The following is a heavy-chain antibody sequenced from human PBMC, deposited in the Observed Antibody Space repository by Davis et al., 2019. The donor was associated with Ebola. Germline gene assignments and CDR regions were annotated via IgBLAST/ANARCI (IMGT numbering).Heavy chain of an antibody. V-gene: IGHV3-74*01. Sequence: GESLKISCAASGFTFSSYWMHWVRQAPGKGLVWVSRINSDGSSTSYADSVKGRFTISRDNAKNTLYLQMNSLRAEDTAVYYCARARGVAHFDYWGQGTLVTVSS. D-gene: IGHD2-15*01. CDR1: GFTFSSYW. CDR3: ARARGVAHFDY. J-gene: IGHJ4*02. CDR2: INSDGSST.